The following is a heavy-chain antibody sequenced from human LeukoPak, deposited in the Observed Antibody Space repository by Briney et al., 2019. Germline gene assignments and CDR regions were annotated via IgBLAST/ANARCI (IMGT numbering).Heavy chain of an antibody. V-gene: IGHV3-23*01. CDR1: GFTFSTYG. CDR2: ISDSGGST. J-gene: IGHJ6*02. Sequence: GGSLRLSCAASGFTFSTYGMHWVRQAPGKGLEWVSAISDSGGSTYYADSVTGRFTISRDNSKNTLYLQMNSLRAEDTAVYYCAKDSTPGALYYYYGMDVWGQGTTVTVSS. CDR3: AKDSTPGALYYYYGMDV. D-gene: IGHD2-15*01.